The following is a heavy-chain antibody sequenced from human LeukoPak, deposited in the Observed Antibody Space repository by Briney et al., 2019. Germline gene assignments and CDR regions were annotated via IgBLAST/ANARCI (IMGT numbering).Heavy chain of an antibody. CDR2: INPNSGGT. J-gene: IGHJ5*02. CDR3: ARVVGATNNWFDP. CDR1: GYTFTGYY. Sequence: ASVKVSCKASGYTFTGYYMHWVRQAPGQGLEWMGWINPNSGGTNYAQKFQGRVTMTRDTSISTAYMELSRLRFDDTAVYYCARVVGATNNWFDPWGQGTLVTVSS. V-gene: IGHV1-2*02. D-gene: IGHD1-26*01.